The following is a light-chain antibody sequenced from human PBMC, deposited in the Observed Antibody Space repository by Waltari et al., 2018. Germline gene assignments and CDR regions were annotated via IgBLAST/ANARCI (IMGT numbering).Light chain of an antibody. CDR2: DNN. CDR3: ATWDDRLGAGA. J-gene: IGLJ2*01. V-gene: IGLV1-51*01. CDR1: SSDIGKNY. Sequence: QSLLTQPPSVSAAPGQKVTISCSGSSSDIGKNYVSWYQHLPGTAPKLPSYDNNERPPGIPDRFPGSRSGTSATLDITGLQTGDEGDYYCATWDDRLGAGALGGGTKLTVL.